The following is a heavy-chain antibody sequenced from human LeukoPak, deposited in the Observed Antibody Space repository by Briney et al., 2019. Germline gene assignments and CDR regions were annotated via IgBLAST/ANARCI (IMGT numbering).Heavy chain of an antibody. CDR3: ARQVSSGYYYY. D-gene: IGHD3-22*01. J-gene: IGHJ4*02. Sequence: PSETLSLTCTVSGGSISSGSYYWSWIRQPAGEGLEWIGRIYTSGSANYNPSLKSRVTISVDKTKNQFSLKLSSVTAAGTAVYYCARQVSSGYYYYWGQGTLVTVSS. V-gene: IGHV4-61*02. CDR1: GGSISSGSYY. CDR2: IYTSGSA.